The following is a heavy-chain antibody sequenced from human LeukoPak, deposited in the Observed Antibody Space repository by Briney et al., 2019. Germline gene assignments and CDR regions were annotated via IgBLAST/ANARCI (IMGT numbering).Heavy chain of an antibody. CDR1: GFTFDDYA. J-gene: IGHJ4*02. Sequence: AGRSLRLSCAASGFTFDDYAMHWVRQAPGKGLEWVSGISWNIGSIGYADSVKGRFTISRDNAKNSLYLQVNSLRAEDCAVFYCAKEECSGGSFPFYYWGEGTLVTVSS. V-gene: IGHV3-9*01. D-gene: IGHD2-15*01. CDR3: AKEECSGGSFPFYY. CDR2: ISWNIGSI.